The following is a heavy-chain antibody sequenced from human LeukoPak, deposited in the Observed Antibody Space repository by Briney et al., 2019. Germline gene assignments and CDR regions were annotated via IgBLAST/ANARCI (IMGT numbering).Heavy chain of an antibody. Sequence: SETLSLTCAVYGGSFSGYYWSWIRQPPGTGLEWIGEINHSGSTNYNPSLKSRVTISVDTSKNQFSLKLSSVTAADTAVYYCARTHVDTAMVSHWGQGTLVTVSS. CDR2: INHSGST. J-gene: IGHJ4*02. CDR3: ARTHVDTAMVSH. CDR1: GGSFSGYY. V-gene: IGHV4-34*01. D-gene: IGHD5-18*01.